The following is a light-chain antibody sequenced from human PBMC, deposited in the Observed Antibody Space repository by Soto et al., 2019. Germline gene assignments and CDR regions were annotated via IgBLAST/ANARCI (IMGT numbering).Light chain of an antibody. J-gene: IGKJ2*01. CDR2: KAS. CDR1: QSISSW. Sequence: DIQMTQSPSTLSASVGDRVTITCRASQSISSWLAWYQQKPGKAPKLLIYKASSLESGVPSRFSGSGSGTEFTLTSSSLQPDDLATYYGQQYSSLYTFGQGTKLEIK. V-gene: IGKV1-5*03. CDR3: QQYSSLYT.